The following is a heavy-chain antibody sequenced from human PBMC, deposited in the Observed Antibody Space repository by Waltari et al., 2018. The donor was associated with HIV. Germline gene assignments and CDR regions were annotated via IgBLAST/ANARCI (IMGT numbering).Heavy chain of an antibody. Sequence: EVQLVESGGDLVQPGGSVRLCCADSGFTFSSHAMNGVRQAPGKGLEWVSTISVSGGSTYSADSVEGRFTISRYNSKNTLYLQMNSLRAEDTAVYYCAKDLFPFDAFDIWGQGTMVTVSS. V-gene: IGHV3-23*04. CDR3: AKDLFPFDAFDI. J-gene: IGHJ3*02. D-gene: IGHD3-10*02. CDR2: ISVSGGST. CDR1: GFTFSSHA.